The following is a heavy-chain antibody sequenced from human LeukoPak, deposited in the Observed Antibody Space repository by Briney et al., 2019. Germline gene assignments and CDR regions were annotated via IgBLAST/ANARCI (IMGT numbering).Heavy chain of an antibody. D-gene: IGHD4-17*01. Sequence: GGSLRLSCAASGFTFSSYSMNWVRQAPGKGLEWVASISSSSSYIYYADSVKGRFTISRDNAKNSLYLQMNSLRAEDTAVYYCARERRIYGDYDNGDFGYWGQGTLVTVYS. CDR3: ARERRIYGDYDNGDFGY. V-gene: IGHV3-21*01. J-gene: IGHJ4*02. CDR2: ISSSSSYI. CDR1: GFTFSSYS.